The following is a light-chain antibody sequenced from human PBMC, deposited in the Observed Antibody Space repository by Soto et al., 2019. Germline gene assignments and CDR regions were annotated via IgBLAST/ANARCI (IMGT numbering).Light chain of an antibody. CDR3: QSYESSLSGYV. V-gene: IGLV1-40*01. J-gene: IGLJ1*01. CDR2: GST. CDR1: WCNIGAPYD. Sequence: QPVVAQPPSLSGAPGQMYTISCTGSWCNIGAPYDVHWYQHLPGAAPKLLIYGSTNRPSGVPGRFSGSKSGTSASLAITGLQAEDEADYYCQSYESSLSGYVFGAGTKVTVL.